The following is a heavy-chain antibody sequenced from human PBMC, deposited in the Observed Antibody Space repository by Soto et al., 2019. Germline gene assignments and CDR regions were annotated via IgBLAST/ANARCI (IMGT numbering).Heavy chain of an antibody. Sequence: VASVKVSCKASGYTFTDYYMHWVRQAPGQGLEWMGWINPKSGGTNYAQKFQGWVTMTRDTSISTAYMDLSRLRSNDTAVYYCARNSGYCSSTGCNFDYWGQGTQVTVSS. CDR1: GYTFTDYY. CDR2: INPKSGGT. V-gene: IGHV1-2*04. J-gene: IGHJ4*02. CDR3: ARNSGYCSSTGCNFDY. D-gene: IGHD2-2*03.